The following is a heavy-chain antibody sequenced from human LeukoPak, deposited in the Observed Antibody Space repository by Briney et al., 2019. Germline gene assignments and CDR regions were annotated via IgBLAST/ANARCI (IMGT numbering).Heavy chain of an antibody. V-gene: IGHV3-23*01. J-gene: IGHJ4*02. Sequence: PGGSLRLSCAASGFTFSSYGMSWVRQAPGKGLEWVSAISGSGGSTYYADSVKGRFTISRDNSKNTLYLQMNSLRAEDTAVYYCAKDIPRGYSYGYFYYWGQGTLVTVSS. D-gene: IGHD5-18*01. CDR2: ISGSGGST. CDR1: GFTFSSYG. CDR3: AKDIPRGYSYGYFYY.